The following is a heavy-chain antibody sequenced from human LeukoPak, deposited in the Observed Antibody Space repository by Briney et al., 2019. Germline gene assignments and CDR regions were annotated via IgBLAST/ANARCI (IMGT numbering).Heavy chain of an antibody. Sequence: SETLSLTCAVYGGSFSGYYSSWIRQPPGKGLEWIGEINHSGSTNYNPSLKSRVTISVDTSKNQFSLKLSSVTAADTAVYYCARRRNWKSFAAGYFDLWGRGTLVTVSS. CDR3: ARRRNWKSFAAGYFDL. J-gene: IGHJ2*01. V-gene: IGHV4-34*01. CDR1: GGSFSGYY. CDR2: INHSGST. D-gene: IGHD1-1*01.